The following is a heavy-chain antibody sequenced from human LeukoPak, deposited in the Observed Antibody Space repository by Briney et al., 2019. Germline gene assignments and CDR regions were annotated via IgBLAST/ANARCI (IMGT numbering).Heavy chain of an antibody. CDR2: IYSGGST. Sequence: PGGSLRLSCAASGFTVNNNYMSWVRQAPGKGLEWVSIIYSGGSTKYADSVKGRFTISRDTSKNTLYLQMNSLGAEDSAVYYCVSDILRNFDYWGQGTLVTVSS. J-gene: IGHJ4*02. CDR3: VSDILRNFDY. D-gene: IGHD2-21*01. CDR1: GFTVNNNY. V-gene: IGHV3-53*01.